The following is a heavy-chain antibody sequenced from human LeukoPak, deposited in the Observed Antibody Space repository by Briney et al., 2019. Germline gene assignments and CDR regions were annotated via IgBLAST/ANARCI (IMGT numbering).Heavy chain of an antibody. Sequence: QPGGSLKLSCAVSGITLSNYAMGWVRQAPGKGLEWVAGISGSGGGTNYADSVKGRFTISRDNPKNTLYLQMNNLRADDTAVYFCAKRGVVIRVILVGFHKEAYYFDSWGQGALVTVSS. CDR2: ISGSGGGT. CDR3: AKRGVVIRVILVGFHKEAYYFDS. V-gene: IGHV3-23*01. D-gene: IGHD3-22*01. CDR1: GITLSNYA. J-gene: IGHJ4*02.